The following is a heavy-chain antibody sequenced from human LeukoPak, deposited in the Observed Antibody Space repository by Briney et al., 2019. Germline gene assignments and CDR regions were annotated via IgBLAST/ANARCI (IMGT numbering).Heavy chain of an antibody. CDR3: ARVGYDFWNGAYFDH. Sequence: SETLSLTCTVSAVSIRSYYWSWIRQSPGKGLEWIGNIYYSGDTNYSPSLKSRVTISVDTSKNQFSLKMTSVAAADTAVYYCARVGYDFWNGAYFDHWGQGILVTVSS. CDR2: IYYSGDT. V-gene: IGHV4-59*01. CDR1: AVSIRSYY. J-gene: IGHJ4*02. D-gene: IGHD3-3*01.